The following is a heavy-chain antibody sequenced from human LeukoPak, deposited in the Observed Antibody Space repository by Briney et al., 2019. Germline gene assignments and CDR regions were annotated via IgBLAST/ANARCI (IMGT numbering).Heavy chain of an antibody. V-gene: IGHV1-8*03. Sequence: ASVKGSCKASGYTFTSYDINWVRHATGQGHEWRGWMKPNSGNTVYAQKLQGRVTTTRNTSISTAYIELSSLRSEDTAVYYCARGATTADACDIWGQRTMVTVSS. J-gene: IGHJ3*02. D-gene: IGHD5-24*01. CDR2: MKPNSGNT. CDR1: GYTFTSYD. CDR3: ARGATTADACDI.